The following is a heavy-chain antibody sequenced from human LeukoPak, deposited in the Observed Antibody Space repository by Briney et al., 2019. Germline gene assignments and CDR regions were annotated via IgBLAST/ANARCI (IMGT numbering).Heavy chain of an antibody. J-gene: IGHJ2*01. CDR3: ARHPTSYWYFDL. V-gene: IGHV4-59*08. CDR1: GGSFSGYY. Sequence: SETLSLTCAVYGGSFSGYYWSWIRQPPGKGLEWIGYIFYSGSTNYNPSLKGRVTISVDTSKNQFSLELSSVTAADTAIYYCARHPTSYWYFDLWGRGTLVTVSS. CDR2: IFYSGST.